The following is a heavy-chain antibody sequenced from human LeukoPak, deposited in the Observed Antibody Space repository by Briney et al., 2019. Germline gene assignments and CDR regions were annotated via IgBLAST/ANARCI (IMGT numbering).Heavy chain of an antibody. CDR1: EFTFSSYG. V-gene: IGHV3-33*01. CDR2: IWYDGSNK. D-gene: IGHD3-3*01. CDR3: AREGKFHYDFWSGYQNSLDY. Sequence: GVYLRLSCAASEFTFSSYGMHWVRQAPGMGLEWVAVIWYDGSNKYYADSVKGRFTISRDNSKNTLYLQMNSLRAEDTAVYYCAREGKFHYDFWSGYQNSLDYWGQGTLVTVSS. J-gene: IGHJ4*02.